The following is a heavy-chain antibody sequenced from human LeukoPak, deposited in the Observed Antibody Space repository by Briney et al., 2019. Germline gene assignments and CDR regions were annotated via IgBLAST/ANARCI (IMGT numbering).Heavy chain of an antibody. CDR1: GFTFGSYG. J-gene: IGHJ1*01. CDR2: ITPNADRA. CDR3: AIMHGYYDGSGYWVQ. Sequence: GGSLRLSCAASGFTFGSYGMSWVRQAPGKGLEWVSFITPNADRAAYADSVEGRFTISRDNPRNTLYMQMNSLRDEDTAVYYCAIMHGYYDGSGYWVQWGQGTLVTVSS. V-gene: IGHV3-23*01. D-gene: IGHD3-22*01.